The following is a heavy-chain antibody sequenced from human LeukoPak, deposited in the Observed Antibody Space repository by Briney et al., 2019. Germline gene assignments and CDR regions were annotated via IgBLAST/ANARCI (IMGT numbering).Heavy chain of an antibody. Sequence: PSETPSLTCTVSGGSISSYYWSWIRQPAGKGLEWIGRIYTSGSTNYNPSLKSRVTMSVDTSKNQFSLKLSSVTAADTAVYYCARDSVVTMTRKNPDAFDIWGQGTMVTVSS. CDR1: GGSISSYY. CDR3: ARDSVVTMTRKNPDAFDI. V-gene: IGHV4-4*07. D-gene: IGHD3-22*01. J-gene: IGHJ3*02. CDR2: IYTSGST.